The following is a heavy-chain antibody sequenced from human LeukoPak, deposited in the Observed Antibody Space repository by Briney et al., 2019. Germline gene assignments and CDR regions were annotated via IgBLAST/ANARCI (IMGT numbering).Heavy chain of an antibody. J-gene: IGHJ6*02. Sequence: GSLRLSCAASGFTFSSYGMHWVRQAPGKGLEWVAVIWYDGSNKYYADSVKGRFTISGDNSKNTLYLQMNSLRAEDTAVYYCAKANYVVAVTYGMDVWGQGTTVTVSS. CDR1: GFTFSSYG. CDR3: AKANYVVAVTYGMDV. V-gene: IGHV3-33*06. CDR2: IWYDGSNK. D-gene: IGHD2-15*01.